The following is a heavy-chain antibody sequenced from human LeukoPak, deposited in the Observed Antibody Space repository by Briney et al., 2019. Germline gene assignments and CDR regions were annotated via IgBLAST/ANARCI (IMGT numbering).Heavy chain of an antibody. CDR2: IYSGGST. CDR3: ARSYSNHLFGMDV. Sequence: PGRSLRLSCAASGFTFSSFGMHWVRQAPGRGLEGVSVIYSGGSTYYADSVKGRVAISRDNSKNTVFLQMNSVRAEDTAVYYCARSYSNHLFGMDVWGQGTTVTVSS. J-gene: IGHJ6*02. D-gene: IGHD4-11*01. V-gene: IGHV3-66*01. CDR1: GFTFSSFG.